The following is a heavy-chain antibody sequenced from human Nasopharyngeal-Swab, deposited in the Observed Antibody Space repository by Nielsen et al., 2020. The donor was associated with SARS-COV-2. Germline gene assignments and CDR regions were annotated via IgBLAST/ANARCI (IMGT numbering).Heavy chain of an antibody. CDR2: INHSGST. CDR1: GGSFSGYY. V-gene: IGHV4-34*01. Sequence: ESLKISCAVYGGSFSGYYWSWNRQPPGKGLEWTGEINHSGSTNYHPSLQSRVTRSVDTSKNQFSLKLSSVNAADPAVYYCARGPIRGYSYGFGYFDYWGQGTLVTVSS. CDR3: ARGPIRGYSYGFGYFDY. J-gene: IGHJ4*02. D-gene: IGHD5-18*01.